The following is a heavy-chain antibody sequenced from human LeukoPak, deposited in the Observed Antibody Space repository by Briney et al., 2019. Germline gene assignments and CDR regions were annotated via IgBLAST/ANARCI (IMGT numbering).Heavy chain of an antibody. D-gene: IGHD3-10*01. CDR1: GGSFSGYY. Sequence: PSETLSLTCAVYGGSFSGYYWSWIRQPPGKGLEWIGEINHSGSTNYNPSLKSRVTISVDKSKNQFSLKLSSVTAADTAVYHCARDRYGSGTAFDYWGQGTLVSVSS. CDR3: ARDRYGSGTAFDY. V-gene: IGHV4-34*01. J-gene: IGHJ4*02. CDR2: INHSGST.